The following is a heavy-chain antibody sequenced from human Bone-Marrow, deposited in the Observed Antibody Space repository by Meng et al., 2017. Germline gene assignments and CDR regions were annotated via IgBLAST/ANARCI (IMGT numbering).Heavy chain of an antibody. CDR1: GYSISSGYY. CDR2: IYHSGST. Sequence: SETLSLTCTVSGYSISSGYYWGWIRQPPGKGLEWIGSIYHSGSTYYNPSLKSRVTISVDTSKNQFSLKLSSVTAADTAVYYCASHRGVIWSEFDYWGQGTLVTVSS. CDR3: ASHRGVIWSEFDY. J-gene: IGHJ4*02. D-gene: IGHD3-10*01. V-gene: IGHV4-38-2*02.